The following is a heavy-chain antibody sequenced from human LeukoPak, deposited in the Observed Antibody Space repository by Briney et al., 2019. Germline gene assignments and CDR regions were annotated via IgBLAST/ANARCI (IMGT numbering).Heavy chain of an antibody. D-gene: IGHD1-26*01. CDR2: IYYSGST. CDR3: ARGDSGSYYYYYYMDV. J-gene: IGHJ6*03. Sequence: PSQTLSLTCTVSGGSISSGSYYWSWIRQPPGKGLEWIGYIYYSGSTNYNPSLKSRVTISVDTSKNQFSLKLSSVTAADTAVYYCARGDSGSYYYYYYMDVWGKGTTVTVSS. CDR1: GGSISSGSYY. V-gene: IGHV4-61*01.